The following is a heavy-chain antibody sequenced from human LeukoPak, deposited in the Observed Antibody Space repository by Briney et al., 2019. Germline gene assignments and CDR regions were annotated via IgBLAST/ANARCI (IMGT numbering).Heavy chain of an antibody. Sequence: GGSLRLSCTASGFTFSRHWMSWVRQAPGKGLERVAHMNQDGSAIYSVDSVKGRFTISRDNDKNSLYLQMNGLTVADTAVYYCARTVPGYPDDYFDYWGQGTLVTVSS. J-gene: IGHJ4*02. CDR1: GFTFSRHW. CDR2: MNQDGSAI. D-gene: IGHD6-19*01. CDR3: ARTVPGYPDDYFDY. V-gene: IGHV3-7*01.